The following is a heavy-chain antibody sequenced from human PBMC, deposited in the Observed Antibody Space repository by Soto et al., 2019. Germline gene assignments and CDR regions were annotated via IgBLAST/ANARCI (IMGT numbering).Heavy chain of an antibody. CDR2: IYYSGNT. D-gene: IGHD3-9*01. CDR3: ARALSYHDVLTGRGWVFYFDY. V-gene: IGHV4-59*01. J-gene: IGHJ4*02. Sequence: QVRLQESGPGLVKPSETLSLTCTVSGGSISSYYWTWIRQPPGRGLEWIGDIYYSGNTNYNPSLKSPVTISVDTSRSQFSLELKSVTTADTAVYYCARALSYHDVLTGRGWVFYFDYWGEGALVTVSS. CDR1: GGSISSYY.